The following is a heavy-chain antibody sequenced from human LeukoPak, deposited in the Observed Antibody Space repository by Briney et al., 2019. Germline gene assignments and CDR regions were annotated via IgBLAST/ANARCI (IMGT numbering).Heavy chain of an antibody. CDR1: GFTFSSYS. V-gene: IGHV3-21*01. CDR2: IDISSNYI. Sequence: PGGSLRLSCVVSGFTFSSYSMNWVRQAPGKGLEWVSSIDISSNYIYYADSVKGRFTISRDNAKNSLFLQMNSLRAEDTAVYYCVRVDIGDYDYWGQGTLVTVSS. CDR3: VRVDIGDYDY. J-gene: IGHJ4*02. D-gene: IGHD4-17*01.